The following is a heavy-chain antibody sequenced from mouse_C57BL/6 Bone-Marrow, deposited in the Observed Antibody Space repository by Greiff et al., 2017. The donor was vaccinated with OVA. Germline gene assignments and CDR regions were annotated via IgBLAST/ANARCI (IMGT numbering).Heavy chain of an antibody. V-gene: IGHV1-19*01. CDR2: INPYNGGP. CDR1: GYTFTDYY. J-gene: IGHJ3*01. CDR3: ARLAWGFAY. D-gene: IGHD6-1*01. Sequence: EVQLQQSGPVLVKPGASVKMSCKASGYTFTDYYMNWVKQSHGKSLEWIGVINPYNGGPSYNQKFKGKATLTVDKSSSTAYMELNSLTSEDSAVYYCARLAWGFAYWGQGTLVTVSA.